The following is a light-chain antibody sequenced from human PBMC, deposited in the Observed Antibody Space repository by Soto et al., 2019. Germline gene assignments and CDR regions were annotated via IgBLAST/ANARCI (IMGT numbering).Light chain of an antibody. V-gene: IGLV2-8*01. CDR1: SSDVGGYKY. J-gene: IGLJ2*01. Sequence: QSALTQPPSASGSPGQSVTISCTGTSSDVGGYKYFSWYQQHPGKAPKLMIYEVIKRPSGVPDRFSGSKSGNTASPTVSGLQAEDEADYYCSSYAGSNNVVFGGGTKLTVL. CDR2: EVI. CDR3: SSYAGSNNVV.